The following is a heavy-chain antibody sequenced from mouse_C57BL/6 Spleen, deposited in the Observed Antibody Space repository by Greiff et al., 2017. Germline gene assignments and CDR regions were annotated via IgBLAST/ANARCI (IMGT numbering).Heavy chain of an antibody. J-gene: IGHJ2*01. Sequence: QVQLKQSGAELVKPGASVKISCKASGYAFSSYWMNWVKQRPGKGLEWIGQIYPGDGDTNYNGKFNGKATLTADKSSSTAYMQLSSLTSEDSAVYFCARRAITTVAYFDYWGQGTTLTVSS. CDR3: ARRAITTVAYFDY. CDR1: GYAFSSYW. CDR2: IYPGDGDT. D-gene: IGHD1-1*01. V-gene: IGHV1-80*01.